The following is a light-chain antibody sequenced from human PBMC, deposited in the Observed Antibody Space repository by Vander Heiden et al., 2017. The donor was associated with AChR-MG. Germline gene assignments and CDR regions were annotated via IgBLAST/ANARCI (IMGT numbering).Light chain of an antibody. CDR3: QQYNNWWA. CDR1: QSVSSN. CDR2: GAS. Sequence: EIVMTQSTATLSVSPGERATLSCRASQSVSSNLAWYQQKPGQAPRLLIYGASTRATGIPAMFSGSGSGTEFTLTISSLQSEDFAVYYCQQYNNWWAFGQGTKVEIK. J-gene: IGKJ1*01. V-gene: IGKV3-15*01.